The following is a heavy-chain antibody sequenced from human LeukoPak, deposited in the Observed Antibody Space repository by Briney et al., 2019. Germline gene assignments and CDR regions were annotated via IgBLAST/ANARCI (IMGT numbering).Heavy chain of an antibody. Sequence: ASVKVSCKASGYTFTSYYMHWVRQAPGQGLEWMGIINPSGGSTSYAQKFQGRVTMTRDTSTSTVYMELSSLRSEDTAVYYCAKDPSGVLRYFDWIVDYWGQGTLVTVSS. CDR2: INPSGGST. D-gene: IGHD3-9*01. CDR1: GYTFTSYY. V-gene: IGHV1-46*01. J-gene: IGHJ4*02. CDR3: AKDPSGVLRYFDWIVDY.